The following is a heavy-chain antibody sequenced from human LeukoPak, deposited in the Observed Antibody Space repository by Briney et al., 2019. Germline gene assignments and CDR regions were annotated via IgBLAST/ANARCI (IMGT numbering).Heavy chain of an antibody. CDR3: ARDGYSGYHWLN. CDR2: IYSGGST. Sequence: GGSLRLSCAASGFTVSTNYMSWVRQAPGKGPEWVSVIYSGGSTYYADSVKGRFTISRDNSENTLHLQMNNLRAEDTAVYYCARDGYSGYHWLNWGQGTLVTVSS. D-gene: IGHD5-12*01. V-gene: IGHV3-53*01. J-gene: IGHJ4*02. CDR1: GFTVSTNY.